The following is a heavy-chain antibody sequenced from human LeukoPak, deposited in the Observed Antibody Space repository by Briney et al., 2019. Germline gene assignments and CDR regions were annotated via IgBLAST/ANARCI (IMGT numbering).Heavy chain of an antibody. CDR3: ARDRYYYASSGYYHYFDS. CDR2: INTNTGNP. D-gene: IGHD3-22*01. V-gene: IGHV7-4-1*02. Sequence: ASVKVSCKASVYTFTSYAMNWVRQAPGQGLEWSGLINTNTGNPTYAQGFTGRFVFSLDTSVSTAYLQISSLKAEDTAVYYCARDRYYYASSGYYHYFDSWGQGTLVTVSS. J-gene: IGHJ4*02. CDR1: VYTFTSYA.